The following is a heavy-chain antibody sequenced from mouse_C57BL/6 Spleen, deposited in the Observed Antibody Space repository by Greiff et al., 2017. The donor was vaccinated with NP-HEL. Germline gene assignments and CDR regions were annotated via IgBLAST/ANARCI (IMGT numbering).Heavy chain of an antibody. CDR1: GYAFSSSW. Sequence: VQLQESGPELVKPGASVKISCKASGYAFSSSWMNWVKQRPGKGLEWIGRIYPGDGDTNYNGKFKGKATLTADKSSSTAYMQLSSLTSEDSAVYFCARNREFITTVPHYFDYWGQGTTLTVSS. J-gene: IGHJ2*01. V-gene: IGHV1-82*01. CDR3: ARNREFITTVPHYFDY. D-gene: IGHD1-1*01. CDR2: IYPGDGDT.